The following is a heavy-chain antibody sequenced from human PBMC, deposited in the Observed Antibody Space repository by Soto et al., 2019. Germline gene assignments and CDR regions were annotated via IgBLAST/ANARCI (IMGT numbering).Heavy chain of an antibody. CDR3: ANLQITTEPFDY. J-gene: IGHJ4*02. CDR2: INPNSGGT. D-gene: IGHD3-22*01. V-gene: IGHV1-2*02. Sequence: ASVKVSCKASGYTFTGYYMHWVRQAPGQGLEWMGWINPNSGGTNYAQKFQGRVTMTRDTSISTAYMELSRLRSDDTAVYYCANLQITTEPFDYWGQGTMVTVSS. CDR1: GYTFTGYY.